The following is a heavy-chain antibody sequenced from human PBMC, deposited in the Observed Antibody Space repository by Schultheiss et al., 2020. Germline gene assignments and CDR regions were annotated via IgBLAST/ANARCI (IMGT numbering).Heavy chain of an antibody. D-gene: IGHD3-10*01. CDR2: IYYSGST. J-gene: IGHJ4*02. CDR3: ARVLAAYGSLEY. Sequence: SETLSLICTVSGGSISSYYWSWIRQPPGKGLEWIGSIYYSGSTYYNPSLKSRVTISVDTSKNQFSLKLSSVTAADTAVYYCARVLAAYGSLEYWGQGSLVTFSS. CDR1: GGSISSYY. V-gene: IGHV4-39*01.